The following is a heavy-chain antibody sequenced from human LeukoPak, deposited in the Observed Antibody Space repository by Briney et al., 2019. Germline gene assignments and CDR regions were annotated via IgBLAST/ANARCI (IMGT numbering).Heavy chain of an antibody. D-gene: IGHD4/OR15-4a*01. V-gene: IGHV3-23*01. CDR3: AKARGATYGTYYFDY. CDR1: GFTFSSYA. CDR2: SGSGGDS. J-gene: IGHJ4*02. Sequence: GGSLRLSCAASGFTFSSYAMNWVRQAPGKGLEWVSISGSGGDSYYADSVKGRFTISRDNSKNTLYLQMNSLRAEDTAVYYCAKARGATYGTYYFDYWGQGTLVTVSS.